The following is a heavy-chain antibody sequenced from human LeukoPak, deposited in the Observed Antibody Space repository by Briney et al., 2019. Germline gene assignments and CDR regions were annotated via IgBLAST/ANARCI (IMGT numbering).Heavy chain of an antibody. CDR2: ISAYNGNT. D-gene: IGHD3-9*01. J-gene: IGHJ5*02. V-gene: IGHV1-18*01. CDR1: GYTFTSYA. CDR3: ARDQNKYYDILTGYYLRAPFDP. Sequence: ASVKVSCKASGYTFTSYAMNWVRQAPGQGLEWMGWISAYNGNTNYAQKLQGKVTMTTDTSTSTAYMELRSLRSDDTAVYYCARDQNKYYDILTGYYLRAPFDPWGQGTLVTVSS.